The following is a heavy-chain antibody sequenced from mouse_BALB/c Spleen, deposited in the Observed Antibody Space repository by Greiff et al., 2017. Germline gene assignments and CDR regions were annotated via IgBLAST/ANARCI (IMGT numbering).Heavy chain of an antibody. Sequence: DLVKPGASVKLSCKASGYTFTSYWINWIKQRPGQGLEWIGRIAPGSGSTYYNEMFKGKATLTVDTSSSTAYIQLSSLSSEDSAVYFCARGLRQGSYAMDYWGQGTSVTVSS. V-gene: IGHV1S41*01. CDR1: GYTFTSYW. J-gene: IGHJ4*01. CDR3: ARGLRQGSYAMDY. CDR2: IAPGSGST. D-gene: IGHD2-2*01.